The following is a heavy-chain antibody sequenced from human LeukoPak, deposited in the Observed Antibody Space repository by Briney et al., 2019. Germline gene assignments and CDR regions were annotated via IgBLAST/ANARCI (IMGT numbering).Heavy chain of an antibody. D-gene: IGHD3-10*01. CDR3: ARGPHYYGSGSRMI. CDR2: ISSSSSTI. J-gene: IGHJ4*02. CDR1: GSTFSSYS. Sequence: GGSLRLSCAASGSTFSSYSMNWVRQAPGKGLEWVSYISSSSSTIYYADSVKGRFTISRDNAKNSLYLQMNSLRAEDTAVYYCARGPHYYGSGSRMIWGQGTLVTVSS. V-gene: IGHV3-48*04.